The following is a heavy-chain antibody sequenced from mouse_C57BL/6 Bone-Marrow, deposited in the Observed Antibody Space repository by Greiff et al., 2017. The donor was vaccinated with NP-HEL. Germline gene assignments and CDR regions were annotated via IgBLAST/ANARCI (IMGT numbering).Heavy chain of an antibody. CDR2: ISSGSSTI. J-gene: IGHJ3*01. D-gene: IGHD1-1*01. Sequence: EVQRVESGGGLVKPGGSLKLSCAASGFTFSDYGMHWVRQAPEKGLEWVAYISSGSSTIYYADTVKGRFTISRDNAKNTLFLQMTSLRSEDTAMYYCARKDYGSRDFGFAYWGQGTLVTVSA. V-gene: IGHV5-17*01. CDR1: GFTFSDYG. CDR3: ARKDYGSRDFGFAY.